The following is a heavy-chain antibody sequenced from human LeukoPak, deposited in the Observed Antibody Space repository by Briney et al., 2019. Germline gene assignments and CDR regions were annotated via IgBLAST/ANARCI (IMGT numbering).Heavy chain of an antibody. V-gene: IGHV4-59*01. CDR2: IYYSGST. CDR3: ARGRAYYDFWSGYLSGSMDV. D-gene: IGHD3-3*01. Sequence: SETLSLTCTVSGGSLSSYYWSWIRQPPGKGLEWIGYIYYSGSTNYNPSLKSRVPISVDTSKNQFSLKLSSVTAADTAVYYCARGRAYYDFWSGYLSGSMDVWGKGTTVTVSS. J-gene: IGHJ6*03. CDR1: GGSLSSYY.